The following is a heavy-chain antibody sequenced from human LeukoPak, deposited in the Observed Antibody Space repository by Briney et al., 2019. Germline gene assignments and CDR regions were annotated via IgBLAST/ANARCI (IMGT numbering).Heavy chain of an antibody. CDR3: ARAPSEIGGYYPEYFRH. CDR2: IKSDGST. CDR1: GFTFSSYW. J-gene: IGHJ1*01. Sequence: GGSLRLSSAASGFTFSSYWTHWVRQAPGKGLVWVSRIKSDGSTRYADSVQGRFTISRDNAKNTVSLQMNSLRAEDTGVYYCARAPSEIGGYYPEYFRHWGQGTLVTVSP. V-gene: IGHV3-74*01. D-gene: IGHD3-22*01.